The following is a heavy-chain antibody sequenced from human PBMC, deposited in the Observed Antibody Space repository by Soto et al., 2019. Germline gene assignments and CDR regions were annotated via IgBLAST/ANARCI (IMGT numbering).Heavy chain of an antibody. D-gene: IGHD1-26*01. V-gene: IGHV4-39*02. CDR2: IYYSGST. Sequence: PSETLSLTCTVSGGSISSSSYYWGWIRQPPGKGLEWIGSIYYSGSTYYNPSLKSRVTISVDTSKNQFSLKLSSVTAADTAVYYCARDSHPRVLGATSLFDYWGQGTLVTVSS. CDR3: ARDSHPRVLGATSLFDY. CDR1: GGSISSSSYY. J-gene: IGHJ4*02.